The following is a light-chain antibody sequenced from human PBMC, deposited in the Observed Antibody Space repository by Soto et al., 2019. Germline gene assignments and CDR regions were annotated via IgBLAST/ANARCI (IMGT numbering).Light chain of an antibody. Sequence: EIVMTQPPATLSVSPGERATVSCRASQNVGIDLAWYQQKPGQAPRLLIYYASTRATGIPARFSGSGSGTEFTLTISSLQSEDFAVYYCQQFNIWPRTFGQGTKVDIK. CDR3: QQFNIWPRT. J-gene: IGKJ1*01. V-gene: IGKV3-15*01. CDR1: QNVGID. CDR2: YAS.